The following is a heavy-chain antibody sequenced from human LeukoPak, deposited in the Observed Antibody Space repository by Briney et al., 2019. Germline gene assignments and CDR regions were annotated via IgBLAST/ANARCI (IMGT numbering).Heavy chain of an antibody. CDR1: GGSIRSYY. J-gene: IGHJ5*02. D-gene: IGHD4-17*01. V-gene: IGHV4-4*07. Sequence: PSETLSLTCTVSGGSIRSYYWSWIRQPAGKGLEWIGRIYTSGSTNYNPSLKSRVTMSVDTSKNQFSLKLSSVTAADTAVYYCARDNGDYDEGGFDPWGQGTLVTVSS. CDR3: ARDNGDYDEGGFDP. CDR2: IYTSGST.